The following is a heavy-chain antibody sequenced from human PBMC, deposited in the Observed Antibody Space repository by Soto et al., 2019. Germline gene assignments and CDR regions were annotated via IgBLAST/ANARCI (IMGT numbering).Heavy chain of an antibody. Sequence: PSETLCLTCTVSGGSISSYYWSWIRQPPGKGLKWIGYIYYSGSTNYNPSLRSRVTISVDTSKNQFSLKLSSVTAADTAVYYCARHPKTSAIDYWGQGTLVTVSS. J-gene: IGHJ4*02. V-gene: IGHV4-59*01. CDR2: IYYSGST. CDR3: ARHPKTSAIDY. D-gene: IGHD3-3*01. CDR1: GGSISSYY.